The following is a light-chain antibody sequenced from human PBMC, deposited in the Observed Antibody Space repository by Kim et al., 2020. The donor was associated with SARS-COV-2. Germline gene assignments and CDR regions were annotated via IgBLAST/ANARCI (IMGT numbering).Light chain of an antibody. Sequence: SPGKRATLSCRASQSVSSYLAWYQQNPGQAPRLLIYDASNRATGIPARFSGSGSGTDFTLTISSLEPEDFAVYYCQQRSNWPPLYTFGQGTKLEI. CDR1: QSVSSY. CDR2: DAS. V-gene: IGKV3-11*01. CDR3: QQRSNWPPLYT. J-gene: IGKJ2*01.